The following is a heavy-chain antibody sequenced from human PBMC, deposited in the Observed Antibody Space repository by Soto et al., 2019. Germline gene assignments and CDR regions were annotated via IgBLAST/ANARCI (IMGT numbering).Heavy chain of an antibody. CDR3: AKDLLAYCGGDCPYYFDY. J-gene: IGHJ4*02. CDR1: GFTFSSYA. D-gene: IGHD2-21*02. V-gene: IGHV3-23*01. CDR2: ISGSGGST. Sequence: GGSLRLSCAASGFTFSSYAMSWVRQAPGKGLEWVSAISGSGGSTYYADSVKGRFTISRDNSKNTLYLQMNSLRAEDTAVYYCAKDLLAYCGGDCPYYFDYWGQGTLVTVSS.